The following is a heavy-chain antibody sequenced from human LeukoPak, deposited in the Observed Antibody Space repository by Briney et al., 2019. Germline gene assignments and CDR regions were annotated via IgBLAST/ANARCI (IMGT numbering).Heavy chain of an antibody. J-gene: IGHJ4*02. V-gene: IGHV4-39*01. CDR1: GGSISSSSYY. D-gene: IGHD6-19*01. CDR3: ARGHSSGWYED. CDR2: IYYSGST. Sequence: SETLSLTCTVSGGSISSSSYYWGWIRQPPGKGLEWIRSIYYSGSTYYNPSLKSRVTISVDTSKNQFSLKLSSVTAADTAVYYCARGHSSGWYEDWGQGTLVTVSS.